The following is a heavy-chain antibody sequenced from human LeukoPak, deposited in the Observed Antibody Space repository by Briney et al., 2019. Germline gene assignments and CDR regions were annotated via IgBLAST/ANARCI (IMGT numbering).Heavy chain of an antibody. CDR2: IYYSGST. CDR1: GGSISSYY. V-gene: IGHV4-59*01. J-gene: IGHJ4*02. D-gene: IGHD6-13*01. Sequence: PSETLSLTCTVSGGSISSYYWSWIRQPPGKGLEWIGYIYYSGSTNYNPSLKSRVTISVDTSKNRFSLKLSSVTAADTAVYYCAREGSSSSLFDYWGQGTLVTVSS. CDR3: AREGSSSSLFDY.